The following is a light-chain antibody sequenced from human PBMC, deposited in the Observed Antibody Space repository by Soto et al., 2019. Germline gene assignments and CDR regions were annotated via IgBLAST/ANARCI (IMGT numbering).Light chain of an antibody. CDR3: QQYETLPT. V-gene: IGKV1-33*01. J-gene: IGKJ5*01. Sequence: DLQITKCPVSLSPSVGDRATITFQASQNNDYYLNWYQQKRGRAPKLLIYAASNLEAGVPSRFRGSGSGTDFTFTISRLQPEDIATYYCQQYETLPTFGQGTRLEIK. CDR2: AAS. CDR1: QNNDYY.